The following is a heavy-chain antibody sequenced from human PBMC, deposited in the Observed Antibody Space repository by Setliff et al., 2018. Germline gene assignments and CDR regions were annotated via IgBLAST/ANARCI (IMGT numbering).Heavy chain of an antibody. D-gene: IGHD3-16*01. CDR1: GGSISSGTYY. CDR2: IYTTGST. J-gene: IGHJ6*02. V-gene: IGHV4-61*02. CDR3: ARVGASEIVAGLYGLDV. Sequence: SETLSLTCAVSGGSISSGTYYWNWIRQPAGKGLEWLGRIYTTGSTMYNPSLQSRVTISRDTSKNQFSLKLTSVTASDPAVYYCARVGASEIVAGLYGLDVWGQGTTVTVSS.